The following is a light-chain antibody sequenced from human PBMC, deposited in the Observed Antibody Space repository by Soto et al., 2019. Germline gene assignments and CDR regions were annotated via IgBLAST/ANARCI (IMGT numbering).Light chain of an antibody. CDR2: GAS. CDR1: QSVSSSY. J-gene: IGKJ1*01. CDR3: QQYNDWPRT. V-gene: IGKV3-20*01. Sequence: ENVLTQSPGTLSLSPGERATLSCRARQSVSSSYLAWYQQKPGQAPRLLIYGASTRATGIPDRFSGSGSGTEFTLTISRLQSEELAVYYCQQYNDWPRTFGQGTKVDIK.